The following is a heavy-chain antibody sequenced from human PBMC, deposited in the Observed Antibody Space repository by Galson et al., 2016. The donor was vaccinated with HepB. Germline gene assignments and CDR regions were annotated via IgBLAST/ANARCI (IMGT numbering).Heavy chain of an antibody. CDR3: ARDGEGLRSLHY. J-gene: IGHJ4*02. V-gene: IGHV1-18*01. CDR2: ISAYNGKA. CDR1: GYSFTSYG. D-gene: IGHD5-12*01. Sequence: SCKASGYSFTSYGISWARQAPGQGLEWMGWISAYNGKAFYAQKLQGRVTMTTDTSTSTAYLEVTSLKSDDTAVYYCARDGEGLRSLHYWGQGTLVTVSS.